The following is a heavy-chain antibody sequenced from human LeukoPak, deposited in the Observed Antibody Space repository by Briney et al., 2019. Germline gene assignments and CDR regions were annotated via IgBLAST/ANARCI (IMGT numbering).Heavy chain of an antibody. V-gene: IGHV1-69*13. CDR1: GGTFSSYA. Sequence: PVKVSCKASGGTFSSYAISWVRQAPGQGLEWMGGIIPIFGTANHAQKFQGRVTITADESTSTAYMELSSLRSEDTAVYYCARSIVVVPAASDAFDIWGQGTMVTVSS. D-gene: IGHD2-2*01. CDR2: IIPIFGTA. CDR3: ARSIVVVPAASDAFDI. J-gene: IGHJ3*02.